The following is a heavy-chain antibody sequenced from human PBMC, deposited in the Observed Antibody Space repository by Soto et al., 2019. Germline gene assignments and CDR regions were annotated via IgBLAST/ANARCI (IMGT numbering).Heavy chain of an antibody. Sequence: TSETLSLTCTVSGGSISSYYWSWIRQPPGKGLEWIGYIYYSGSTNYNPSLKSRVTISVDTSKNQFSLKLSSVTAADTAVYYCARHPFDLRYFDWLLPPDYYYYGMDVWGQGTTVTVSS. J-gene: IGHJ6*02. CDR3: ARHPFDLRYFDWLLPPDYYYYGMDV. CDR1: GGSISSYY. CDR2: IYYSGST. D-gene: IGHD3-9*01. V-gene: IGHV4-59*08.